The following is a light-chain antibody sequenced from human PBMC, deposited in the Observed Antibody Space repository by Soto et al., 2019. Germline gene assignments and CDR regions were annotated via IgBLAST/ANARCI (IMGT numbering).Light chain of an antibody. CDR3: QQRQYWPPIT. J-gene: IGKJ5*01. Sequence: VLTQSPATLSLSTGERATLSCMASLNVNSYLAWYQQQPGQAPRLLIYDASNRAAGIPARFSGSGSGTDFTLTISSLEPEDFAIYYCQQRQYWPPITFGQGTRLEIK. CDR1: LNVNSY. CDR2: DAS. V-gene: IGKV3-11*01.